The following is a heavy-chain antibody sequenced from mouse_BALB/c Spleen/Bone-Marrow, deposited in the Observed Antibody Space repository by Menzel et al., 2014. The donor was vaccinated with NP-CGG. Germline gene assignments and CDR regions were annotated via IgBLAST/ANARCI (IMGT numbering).Heavy chain of an antibody. Sequence: VQLQQSGPSLVQPSQSLSITCTVSGFSLTSYGVHWVRQSPGKGLEWLGVIWKHGNTDYNAAFMSRLSITKDNSKSQVFFKMNGLQADDTAIYYCAKNRGDGYPDYWGQGTTLTVSS. D-gene: IGHD2-3*01. CDR3: AKNRGDGYPDY. CDR1: GFSLTSYG. V-gene: IGHV2-5-1*01. J-gene: IGHJ2*01. CDR2: IWKHGNT.